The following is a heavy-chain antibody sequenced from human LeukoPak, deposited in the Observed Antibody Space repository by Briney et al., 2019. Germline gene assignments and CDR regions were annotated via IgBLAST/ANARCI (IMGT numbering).Heavy chain of an antibody. J-gene: IGHJ4*02. CDR2: ISAYNGNT. V-gene: IGHV1-18*01. D-gene: IGHD6-19*01. Sequence: GASVKVSGKASGYTFTSYGISWVRQAPGQGLEWMGWISAYNGNTNYAQKLQGRVTMTTDTSTSTAYMELRSLRSDDTAVYYCARDLKRGYSSGRYSWGTGSSNDYWGQGTLVTVSS. CDR3: ARDLKRGYSSGRYSWGTGSSNDY. CDR1: GYTFTSYG.